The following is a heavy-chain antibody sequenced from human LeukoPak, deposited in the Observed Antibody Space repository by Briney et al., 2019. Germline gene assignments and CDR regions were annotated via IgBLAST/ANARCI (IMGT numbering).Heavy chain of an antibody. CDR3: ARDQWLDY. J-gene: IGHJ4*02. CDR1: GFTFSGYI. V-gene: IGHV3-48*01. CDR2: IGTSGNTI. Sequence: GGSLRLSCAAAGFTFSGYIMNWVRQAPGKGLEWVSLIGTSGNTIYYADSVKGRFTVSRDNAKNSLFLQMNGLRAEDTAVYYCARDQWLDYWGQGTLVTVSS. D-gene: IGHD6-19*01.